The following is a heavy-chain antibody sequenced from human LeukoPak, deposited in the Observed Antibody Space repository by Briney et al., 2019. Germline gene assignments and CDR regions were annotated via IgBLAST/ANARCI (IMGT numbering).Heavy chain of an antibody. V-gene: IGHV3-23*01. Sequence: GSLRLSCAASGFTFSSYSMSWVRQAPGKGLEWVSVIVGSGGSTYYADSVKGRFTISRDNSKNTLYLQMNSLRAEDTAVYYCATDHGFHYGAYFDYWGQGTLVTVSS. CDR1: GFTFSSYS. J-gene: IGHJ4*02. CDR2: IVGSGGST. CDR3: ATDHGFHYGAYFDY. D-gene: IGHD4-17*01.